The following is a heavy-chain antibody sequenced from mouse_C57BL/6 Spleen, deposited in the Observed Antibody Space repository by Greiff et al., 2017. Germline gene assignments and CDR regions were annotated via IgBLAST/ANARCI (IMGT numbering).Heavy chain of an antibody. Sequence: QVQLQQSGPGLVQPSQSLSITCTVSGFSLTSYGVHWVRQSPGKGLEWLGVIWSGGSTDDNAAFISRLSISKDNSKSQVFFNMNSLQADDTAIYYCARTYSNYDAMDYWGQGTSVTVSS. CDR2: IWSGGST. J-gene: IGHJ4*01. CDR1: GFSLTSYG. D-gene: IGHD2-5*01. CDR3: ARTYSNYDAMDY. V-gene: IGHV2-2*01.